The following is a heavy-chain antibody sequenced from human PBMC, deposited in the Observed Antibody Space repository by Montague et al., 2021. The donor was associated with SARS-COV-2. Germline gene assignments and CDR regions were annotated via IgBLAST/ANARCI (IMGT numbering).Heavy chain of an antibody. CDR2: IDYSGST. D-gene: IGHD3-9*01. J-gene: IGHJ6*02. CDR1: GGAELRGGSD. CDR3: ARPPVLRYFDWLPWFGGMDV. V-gene: IGHV4-31*03. Sequence: TLSLTCTVSGGAELRGGSDGHSTDLQSVDYLVWSVYIDYSGSTYYNPSLKSRVTISVDTPKNQFSLKLSSVTAADTAVYYCARPPVLRYFDWLPWFGGMDVWGQGTTVTVSS.